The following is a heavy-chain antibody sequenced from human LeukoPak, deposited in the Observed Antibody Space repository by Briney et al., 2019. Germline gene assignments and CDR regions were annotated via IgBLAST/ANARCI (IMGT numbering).Heavy chain of an antibody. Sequence: PGGSLRLSCAASGFTFSSYSMNWVRQAPGKGLEWVSYISSSSSTIYYADSVKGRFTISRDNAKNSLYLQMNSLRAEDTAVYYCTTSPNSVGATTDYYYYYMDVWGKGTTVTVSS. J-gene: IGHJ6*03. CDR3: TTSPNSVGATTDYYYYYMDV. CDR2: ISSSSSTI. V-gene: IGHV3-48*04. D-gene: IGHD1-26*01. CDR1: GFTFSSYS.